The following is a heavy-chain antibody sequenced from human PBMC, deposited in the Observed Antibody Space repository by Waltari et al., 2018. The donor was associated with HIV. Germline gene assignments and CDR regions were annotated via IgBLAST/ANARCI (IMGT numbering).Heavy chain of an antibody. V-gene: IGHV4-59*01. CDR3: ARGSDYDFWSSVNFDY. CDR1: GGSISSYY. CDR2: IYYSGST. J-gene: IGHJ4*02. Sequence: QVQLQESGPGLVKPSETLSLTCTVSGGSISSYYWRWIRQPPGKGLEWIWYIYYSGSTNYNPSLKSRVTISVDTSKNQFSLKLSSVTAADTAVYYCARGSDYDFWSSVNFDYWGQGTLVTVSS. D-gene: IGHD3-3*01.